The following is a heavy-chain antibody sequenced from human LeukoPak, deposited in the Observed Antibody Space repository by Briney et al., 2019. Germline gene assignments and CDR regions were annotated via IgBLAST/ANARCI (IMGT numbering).Heavy chain of an antibody. CDR2: ISGSGGST. CDR1: GFTFSSYA. CDR3: SKVMTRTMVRGVPPSDY. Sequence: GGSLRLSCAASGFTFSSYAMSWVRQAPGKGLEWVSAISGSGGSTYYADSVKGRFTISRDNSKNTLYLQMNSLRAEDAAVYYCSKVMTRTMVRGVPPSDYWGQGTLVTVSS. J-gene: IGHJ4*02. V-gene: IGHV3-23*01. D-gene: IGHD3-10*01.